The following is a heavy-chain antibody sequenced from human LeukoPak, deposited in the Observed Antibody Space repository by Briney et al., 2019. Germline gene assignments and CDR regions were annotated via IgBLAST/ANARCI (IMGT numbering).Heavy chain of an antibody. V-gene: IGHV3-23*01. CDR1: GFTFSSYA. J-gene: IGHJ5*02. Sequence: GGSLRLSCAASGFTFSSYAMSWVRQAPGKGLEWVSAISGSGGSTYYADSVKGRFTISRDNSKNTLYLQMNGLRAEDTAVYYCAKTYYYDSSANWFDPWGQGTLVTVSS. CDR2: ISGSGGST. D-gene: IGHD3-22*01. CDR3: AKTYYYDSSANWFDP.